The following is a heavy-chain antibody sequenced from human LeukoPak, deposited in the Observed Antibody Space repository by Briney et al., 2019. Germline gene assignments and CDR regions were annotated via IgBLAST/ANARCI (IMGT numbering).Heavy chain of an antibody. V-gene: IGHV3-74*01. CDR3: ATEMKKLELREGAFDI. CDR2: IMSDGRST. J-gene: IGHJ3*02. CDR1: GFTFTTYG. Sequence: GGSLRLSCAASGFTFTTYGMHWVRQAPGKGLVWVSRIMSDGRSTYADSVKGRFTISRDTAKNTLYLQMNSLRAEDTAVYYCATEMKKLELREGAFDIWGQGTMVTVSS. D-gene: IGHD1-7*01.